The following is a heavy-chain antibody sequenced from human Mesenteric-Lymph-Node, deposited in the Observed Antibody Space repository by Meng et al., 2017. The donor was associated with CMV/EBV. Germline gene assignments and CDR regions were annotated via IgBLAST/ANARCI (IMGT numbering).Heavy chain of an antibody. CDR2: ISGYNGDT. J-gene: IGHJ6*02. Sequence: ASVKVSCKASGYTFTTYGITWVRQAPGQGLEWMGWISGYNGDTKYAQKFQGRVTMTTDTSTSTAYMELSSLRSEDTAVYYCAIGVGDFWSGYYTQAYYYYGMDVWGQGTTVTVSS. D-gene: IGHD3-3*01. CDR1: GYTFTTYG. CDR3: AIGVGDFWSGYYTQAYYYYGMDV. V-gene: IGHV1-18*01.